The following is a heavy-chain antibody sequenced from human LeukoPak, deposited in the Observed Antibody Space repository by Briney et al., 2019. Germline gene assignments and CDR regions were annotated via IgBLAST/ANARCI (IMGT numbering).Heavy chain of an antibody. CDR3: ATLADYYDSSGYYNWYFDY. V-gene: IGHV1-24*01. D-gene: IGHD3-22*01. CDR2: FDPEDGET. J-gene: IGHJ4*02. Sequence: GASVKVSCKVSGDTVTEFAMHWVRQGPGKGLEWMGGFDPEDGETIYAQKFQGRVTMTEDTSTDTAYMELSSLRSEDTAVYYCATLADYYDSSGYYNWYFDYWGQGTLVTVSS. CDR1: GDTVTEFA.